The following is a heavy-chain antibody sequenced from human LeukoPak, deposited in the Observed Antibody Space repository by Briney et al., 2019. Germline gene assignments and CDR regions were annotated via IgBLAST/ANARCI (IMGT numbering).Heavy chain of an antibody. V-gene: IGHV3-66*01. CDR3: ARDRGEPYDAFDI. J-gene: IGHJ3*02. Sequence: QPGRSLRLSCAASGFTVSSNYMSWVRQAPGKGPEWVSVIYSGGSTYYADSVKGRFTISRDNSKNTLYLQMNSLRAEDTAVYYCARDRGEPYDAFDIWGQGTMVTVSS. D-gene: IGHD3-16*01. CDR1: GFTVSSNY. CDR2: IYSGGST.